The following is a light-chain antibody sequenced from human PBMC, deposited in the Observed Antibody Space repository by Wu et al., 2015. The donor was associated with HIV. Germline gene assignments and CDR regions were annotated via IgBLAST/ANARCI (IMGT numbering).Light chain of an antibody. V-gene: IGKV1-NL1*01. Sequence: DIQMTQSPSSLSASVGDRVTITCRASQGISNFLAWYQQKLGQAPRLLISSSFKRATGIPDRFRGSGSGTEFTLVISTVEPDDFAVYYCQQYAASPITFGQGTRL. CDR2: SSF. CDR1: QGISNF. J-gene: IGKJ5*01. CDR3: QQYAASPIT.